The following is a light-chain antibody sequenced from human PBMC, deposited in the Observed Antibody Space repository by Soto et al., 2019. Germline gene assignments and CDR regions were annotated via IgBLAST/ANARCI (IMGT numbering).Light chain of an antibody. CDR3: QHYHNWPPWT. CDR2: GAS. Sequence: EIVMTQSPATLSVSPGKRVTLSCRASQSFRNNVAWYQQKPGQAPRLLIYGASTRATGIPARFSGSGSGTAFTLTISSMQSEDFAVYYWQHYHNWPPWTFGLGTKGEIK. J-gene: IGKJ1*01. V-gene: IGKV3-15*01. CDR1: QSFRNN.